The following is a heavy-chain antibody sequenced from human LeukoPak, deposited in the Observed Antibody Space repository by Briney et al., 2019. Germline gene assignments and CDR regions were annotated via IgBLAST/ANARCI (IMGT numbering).Heavy chain of an antibody. D-gene: IGHD3-10*01. V-gene: IGHV1-69*01. J-gene: IGHJ5*02. CDR1: RGTFSSYG. CDR3: ARDYGSGSYMASYNWFDP. CDR2: IIPIFGTA. Sequence: SVKVSCKASRGTFSSYGISWVRQAPGQGLEWMGGIIPIFGTAKYAQKFQGRVTITADESTSTAYMELSSLRSEDTAVYYCARDYGSGSYMASYNWFDPWGQGTLVTVSS.